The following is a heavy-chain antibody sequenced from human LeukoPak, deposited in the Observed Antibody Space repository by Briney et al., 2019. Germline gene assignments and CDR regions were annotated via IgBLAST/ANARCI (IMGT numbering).Heavy chain of an antibody. Sequence: ASVKVSCKVSGYTLTELSIHWVRQAPGKGLEWMGGFDPEDGETIYAQKFQGRVTMTEDTSTDTAYMELSSLRSEDTAVYYCARDSGGSYGGTFDIWGQGTMVTVSS. V-gene: IGHV1-24*01. J-gene: IGHJ3*02. CDR1: GYTLTELS. CDR2: FDPEDGET. CDR3: ARDSGGSYGGTFDI. D-gene: IGHD1-26*01.